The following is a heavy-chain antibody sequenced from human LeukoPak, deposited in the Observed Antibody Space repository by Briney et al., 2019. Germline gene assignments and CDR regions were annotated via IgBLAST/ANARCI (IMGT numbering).Heavy chain of an antibody. J-gene: IGHJ4*02. CDR2: INWNGGST. D-gene: IGHD3-9*01. V-gene: IGHV3-20*04. CDR1: GFTFDDYG. CDR3: TTTVLRYFDGLLNFFDY. Sequence: GGSLRLSCAASGFTFDDYGMSSVRQAPGKGLEWVSGINWNGGSTGYADSVKGRFTISRDNAKNSLYLQMNSLKTEDTAVYYCTTTVLRYFDGLLNFFDYWGQGTLVTVSS.